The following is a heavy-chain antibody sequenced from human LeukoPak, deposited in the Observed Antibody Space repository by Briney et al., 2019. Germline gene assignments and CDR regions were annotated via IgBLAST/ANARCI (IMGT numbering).Heavy chain of an antibody. CDR2: ISSDGSKK. Sequence: GGSLRLSCTASGFPFSGYGMHWVRQAPGKGPEWVAAISSDGSKKDYADSVKGRFSISRDKSKNTLYLQMNSLRPEDTAVYYCATEYDNLDDYFDYWGQATLVIVSS. J-gene: IGHJ4*02. CDR1: GFPFSGYG. V-gene: IGHV3-30*03. D-gene: IGHD1-1*01. CDR3: ATEYDNLDDYFDY.